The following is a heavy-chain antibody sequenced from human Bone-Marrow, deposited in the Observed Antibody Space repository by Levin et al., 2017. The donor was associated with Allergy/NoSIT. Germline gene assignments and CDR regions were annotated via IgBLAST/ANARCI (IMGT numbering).Heavy chain of an antibody. Sequence: GGSLRLSCAASGFTFSSYGMHWVRQAPGKGLEWVAVISYDGSNKYYADSVKGRFTISRDNSKNTLYLQMNSLRAEDTAVYYCAKASIAAAGTWWFDPWGQGTLVTVSS. CDR2: ISYDGSNK. CDR3: AKASIAAAGTWWFDP. J-gene: IGHJ5*02. D-gene: IGHD6-13*01. CDR1: GFTFSSYG. V-gene: IGHV3-30*18.